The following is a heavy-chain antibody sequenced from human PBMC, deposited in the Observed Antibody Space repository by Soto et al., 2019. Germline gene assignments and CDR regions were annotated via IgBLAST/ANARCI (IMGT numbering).Heavy chain of an antibody. Sequence: QVQLQQWGAGLLKPSETLSLTCAVYGGSFSGYYWSWIRQPPGKGLEWIGEINHSGSTNYNPSLKSRVTISVDTSKNQFSLKLSSVTAADTAVYYCARVRYSSSLPIYYYYGMDVWGQGTTVTVSS. CDR2: INHSGST. V-gene: IGHV4-34*01. CDR1: GGSFSGYY. J-gene: IGHJ6*02. D-gene: IGHD6-13*01. CDR3: ARVRYSSSLPIYYYYGMDV.